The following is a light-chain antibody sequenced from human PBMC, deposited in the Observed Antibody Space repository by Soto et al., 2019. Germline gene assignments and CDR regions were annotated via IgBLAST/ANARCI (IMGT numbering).Light chain of an antibody. Sequence: LAETKGTVEWCAGEKGSLPCRASQNFGSSYLAWHQQKPGQAPRILMYDASNRATGIPDRLSGSGSGTDFTCALGILEPQDFRAYCCPEHVRSAPFVLGTKVDIK. CDR1: QNFGSSY. CDR3: PEHVRSAP. J-gene: IGKJ1*01. CDR2: DAS. V-gene: IGKV3-20*01.